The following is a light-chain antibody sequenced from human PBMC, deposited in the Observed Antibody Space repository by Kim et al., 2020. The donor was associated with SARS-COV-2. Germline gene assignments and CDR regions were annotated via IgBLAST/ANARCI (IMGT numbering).Light chain of an antibody. CDR1: RSNIGGYNH. CDR2: EVS. CDR3: GSYTTCSAPVT. V-gene: IGLV2-14*01. J-gene: IGLJ6*01. Sequence: QSALTQPASVSGSPGQSITISCTGTRSNIGGYNHVSWYQQHPGKAPKLLIYEVSTRPSGISNRFSGSKSGNTASLTISRLQADDEADYYCGSYTTCSAPVTFGGGTKVTVL.